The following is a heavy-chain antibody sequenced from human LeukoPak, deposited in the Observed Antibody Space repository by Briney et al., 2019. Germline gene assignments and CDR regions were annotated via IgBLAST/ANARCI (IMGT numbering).Heavy chain of an antibody. CDR3: AKDGYSNYPMDV. CDR1: GFTFDDYA. CDR2: ISWNSGRI. D-gene: IGHD4-4*01. Sequence: GGSLRLSCAASGFTFDDYAMHWVRHAPGKGLEWVSGISWNSGRIGYADSVKGRFTISRDNAKNSLYLQMNSLRAEDTALYYCAKDGYSNYPMDVWGQGTTVTVSS. V-gene: IGHV3-9*01. J-gene: IGHJ6*02.